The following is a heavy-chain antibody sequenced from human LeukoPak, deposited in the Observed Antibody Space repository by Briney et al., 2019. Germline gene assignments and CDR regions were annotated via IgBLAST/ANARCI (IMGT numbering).Heavy chain of an antibody. CDR2: ISSSSSYI. J-gene: IGHJ4*02. Sequence: KSGGSPRLSCAASGFTFSSYSMNWVRQAPGKGLEWVSSISSSSSYIYYADSVKGRFTISRDNAKNSLYLQMNSLRAEDTALYHCARGEGLSGSYSGYWGQGTLVTVSS. D-gene: IGHD1-26*01. CDR1: GFTFSSYS. V-gene: IGHV3-21*04. CDR3: ARGEGLSGSYSGY.